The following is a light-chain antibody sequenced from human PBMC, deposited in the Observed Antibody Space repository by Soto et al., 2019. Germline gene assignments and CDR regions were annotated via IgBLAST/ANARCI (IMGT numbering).Light chain of an antibody. CDR3: QQYNNWPGT. Sequence: EIVMTQSPATLSVSPGERATLSCRASQSFNTNLAWYQQKPGQAPRLLIYGASTRATGIPARFSGSGSGTEFILTISGLQSEDFAVYYCQQYNNWPGTFGQGTKVEIK. V-gene: IGKV3-15*01. J-gene: IGKJ1*01. CDR2: GAS. CDR1: QSFNTN.